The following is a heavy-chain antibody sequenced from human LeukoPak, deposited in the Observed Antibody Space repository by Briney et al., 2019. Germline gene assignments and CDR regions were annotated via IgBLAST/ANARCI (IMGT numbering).Heavy chain of an antibody. CDR3: AKARIEALVTGAFDV. D-gene: IGHD2/OR15-2a*01. J-gene: IGHJ3*01. CDR1: GFTFSIYA. CDR2: ISTTDGSA. Sequence: GGSLRLSCAASGFTFSIYAMTWVRRAPGKGLEWVAAISTTDGSAQYAESVKGRFTISRDNSKNTLYLKMNRMRAEDTAVYYCAKARIEALVTGAFDVWGQGTMVTVSS. V-gene: IGHV3-23*01.